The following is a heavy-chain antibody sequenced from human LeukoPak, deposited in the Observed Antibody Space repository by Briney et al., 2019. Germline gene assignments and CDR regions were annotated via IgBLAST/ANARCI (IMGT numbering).Heavy chain of an antibody. J-gene: IGHJ6*03. V-gene: IGHV4-34*01. CDR2: INHSGRT. CDR3: ARVGTYYYYMDV. CDR1: GGSFSDYS. Sequence: SETLSLTCAVYGGSFSDYSWIWIRQPPGKGLEWIGDINHSGRTNYNPSLKSRVTISLDTSKNQFSLKLSSVTAADTAVYYCARVGTYYYYMDVWGKGTTVTVSS.